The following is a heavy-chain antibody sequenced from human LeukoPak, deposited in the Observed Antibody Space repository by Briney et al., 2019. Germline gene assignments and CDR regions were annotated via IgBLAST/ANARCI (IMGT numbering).Heavy chain of an antibody. V-gene: IGHV3-23*01. Sequence: GGSLRLSCAVSGITLSDYGMSWVRQAPGKGLEWVAGISDSGGRTNYADSVKGRFTTSRDSPKNTLYLQMNSLRAEDTALYFCAKRGVVIRVILVGFHKEAYYFDSWGQGALVTVSS. CDR1: GITLSDYG. D-gene: IGHD3-22*01. J-gene: IGHJ4*02. CDR3: AKRGVVIRVILVGFHKEAYYFDS. CDR2: ISDSGGRT.